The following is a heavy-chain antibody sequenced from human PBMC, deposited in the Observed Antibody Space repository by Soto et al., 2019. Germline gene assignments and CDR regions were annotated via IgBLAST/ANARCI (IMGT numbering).Heavy chain of an antibody. CDR1: GYTFTSYG. CDR2: ISAHNGNT. Sequence: ASGKVSCKASGYTFTSYGISWVRQAPGQGLEWMGWISAHNGNTNYAQKLQGRVTMTTDTSTSTAYMGLRSLRSDDTAVYYCARYPLYGDYVHYFDCWGQGTLVTVSS. CDR3: ARYPLYGDYVHYFDC. J-gene: IGHJ4*02. D-gene: IGHD4-17*01. V-gene: IGHV1-18*01.